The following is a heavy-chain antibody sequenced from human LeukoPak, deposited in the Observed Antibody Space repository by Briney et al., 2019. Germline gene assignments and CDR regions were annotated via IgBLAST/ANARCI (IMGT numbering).Heavy chain of an antibody. D-gene: IGHD5-12*01. CDR2: INPNSGGT. V-gene: IGHV1-2*02. J-gene: IGHJ5*02. CDR1: GYTFTGYY. CDR3: ARVPRRGYEVNWFDP. Sequence: ASVKVSCKASGYTFTGYYMHWVRQAPGQGLEWMGWINPNSGGTNYAQKFQGRVTMTRDTSISTAYMEPSRLRSDDTAVYYCARVPRRGYEVNWFDPWGQGTLVTVSS.